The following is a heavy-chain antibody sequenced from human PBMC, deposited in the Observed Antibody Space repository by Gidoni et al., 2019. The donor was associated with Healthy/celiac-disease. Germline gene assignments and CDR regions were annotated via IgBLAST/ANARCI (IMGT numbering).Heavy chain of an antibody. CDR2: ISSSGSTI. V-gene: IGHV3-11*01. CDR1: GFTFSDYY. CDR3: ARDDSDDYCTNGVCPFDY. J-gene: IGHJ4*02. Sequence: QVQLVESGGGLVKPGGSLRLSCAASGFTFSDYYMIWSPQAPGKGLEWVSYISSSGSTIYYADSVKGRFTISRDNAKNSLYLQMNSLRAEDTAVYYCARDDSDDYCTNGVCPFDYWGQGTLVTVSS. D-gene: IGHD2-8*01.